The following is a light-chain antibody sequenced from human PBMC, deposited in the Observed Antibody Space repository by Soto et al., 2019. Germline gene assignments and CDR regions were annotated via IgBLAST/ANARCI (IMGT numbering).Light chain of an antibody. CDR3: SSYKSSSTYL. Sequence: QSALTQPASVSASPGQSITISCTGTSSDVGRYNYVSWYQQYPGKAPKLILYDVSKRPSGVADCFAGSKSGNTASLTISGLQPEDEADYYCSSYKSSSTYLFGTGTKLTVL. CDR2: DVS. J-gene: IGLJ1*01. CDR1: SSDVGRYNY. V-gene: IGLV2-14*03.